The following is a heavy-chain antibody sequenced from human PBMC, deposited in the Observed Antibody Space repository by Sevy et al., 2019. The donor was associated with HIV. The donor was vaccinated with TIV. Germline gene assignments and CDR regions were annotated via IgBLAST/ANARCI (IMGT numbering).Heavy chain of an antibody. CDR2: VYFTGST. J-gene: IGHJ4*02. CDR3: ARLGGLRFFDWSSLNYFDY. V-gene: IGHV4-39*01. D-gene: IGHD3-9*01. CDR1: GGSISSSTYY. Sequence: SETLSLTCSVSGGSISSSTYYWGWIGQPPGRGLEWIGSVYFTGSTYYNPSLKSRVTISVDTSKNEFSLKVNSVTAADTAVYYCARLGGLRFFDWSSLNYFDYWGQGTLVTVSS.